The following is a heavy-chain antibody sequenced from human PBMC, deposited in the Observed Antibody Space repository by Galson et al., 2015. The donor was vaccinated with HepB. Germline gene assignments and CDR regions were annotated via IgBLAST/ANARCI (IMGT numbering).Heavy chain of an antibody. CDR3: ARGISWYARRYYYYAMDV. J-gene: IGHJ6*02. D-gene: IGHD6-13*01. Sequence: SVKVSCKASGGTLSNYAVNWVRQAPAQGLESMGGIIPMFGTANYAQKFHGRVTITADESTSTAYMELSSLRSEDTAVYYCARGISWYARRYYYYAMDVWGQGTTVTVSS. CDR2: IIPMFGTA. CDR1: GGTLSNYA. V-gene: IGHV1-69*13.